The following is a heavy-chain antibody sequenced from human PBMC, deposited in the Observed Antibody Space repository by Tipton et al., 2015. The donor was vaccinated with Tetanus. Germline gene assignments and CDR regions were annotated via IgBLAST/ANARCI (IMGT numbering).Heavy chain of an antibody. Sequence: TLSLTCTVSGGSVSSGSYYWSWIRQPPGKGLEWIGYIYYSGSTNYNPSPKSRVTISVDTSKNHFSLKRSSVTAADTAVYYCARGGGWTYYYYGMDVWGQGTTVTVSS. D-gene: IGHD6-19*01. J-gene: IGHJ6*02. CDR2: IYYSGST. CDR1: GGSVSSGSYY. V-gene: IGHV4-61*01. CDR3: ARGGGWTYYYYGMDV.